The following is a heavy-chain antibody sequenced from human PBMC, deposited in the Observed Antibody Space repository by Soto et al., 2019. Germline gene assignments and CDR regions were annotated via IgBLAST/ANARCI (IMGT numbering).Heavy chain of an antibody. D-gene: IGHD2-15*01. CDR1: RLTFSNYG. J-gene: IGHJ4*01. CDR3: AREAGCSGTNCNVYFDY. V-gene: IGHV3-30*03. CDR2: ISYESIST. Sequence: GGSLRLSCVASRLTFSNYGMQWVRQAPGKGLEWVAVISYESISTVYRDSVRGRFTISRDNSRNTLYLHMNSLTPEDTAVYYCAREAGCSGTNCNVYFDYWGLGTLVTVSS.